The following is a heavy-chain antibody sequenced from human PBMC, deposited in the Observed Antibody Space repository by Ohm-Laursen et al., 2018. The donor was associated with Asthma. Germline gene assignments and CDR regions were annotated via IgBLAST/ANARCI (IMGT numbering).Heavy chain of an antibody. J-gene: IGHJ6*02. V-gene: IGHV1-69*01. D-gene: IGHD3-3*01. CDR1: GGTFSSYA. Sequence: GSSVKVSCKASGGTFSSYAISWVRQASGQGLEWMGGIIPIFGTANYAQKFQGRVTITADESTSTAYMELSSLRSEDTAVYYCARDHYDWQGYYYYYGMGVWGQGTTVTVSS. CDR3: ARDHYDWQGYYYYYGMGV. CDR2: IIPIFGTA.